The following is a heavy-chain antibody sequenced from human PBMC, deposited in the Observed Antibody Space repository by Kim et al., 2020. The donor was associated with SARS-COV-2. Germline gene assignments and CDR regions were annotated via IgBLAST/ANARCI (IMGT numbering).Heavy chain of an antibody. J-gene: IGHJ4*02. CDR2: KT. CDR3: ARDQSPIQFDY. V-gene: IGHV1-18*01. Sequence: KTRFSQRFKDILTMTQDTSTNTAYRELRSLRSDDTAVYYCARDQSPIQFDYWGQGTLVTVSS.